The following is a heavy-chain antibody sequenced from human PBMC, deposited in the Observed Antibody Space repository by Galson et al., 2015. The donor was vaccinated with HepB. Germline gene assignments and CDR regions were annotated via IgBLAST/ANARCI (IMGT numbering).Heavy chain of an antibody. CDR1: GVSFSDYY. V-gene: IGHV3-11*01. CDR3: ARSPLGWFDP. Sequence: LRLSCAASGVSFSDYYMSWIRQAPGKGLEWISYISSSGTTIYYADSVKGRFTISRDNAKNSLYLQMNSLRAEDTAVYYCARSPLGWFDPWGQGTLVTVSS. CDR2: ISSSGTTI. J-gene: IGHJ5*02.